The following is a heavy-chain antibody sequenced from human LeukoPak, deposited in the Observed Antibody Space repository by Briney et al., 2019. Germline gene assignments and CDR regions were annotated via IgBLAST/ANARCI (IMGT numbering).Heavy chain of an antibody. J-gene: IGHJ3*02. CDR1: GFTFTNYN. V-gene: IGHV1-46*01. Sequence: ASVKVSCKASGFTFTNYNMHWVRQAPGQGLEWMGIINPSGGSTNYAQNFQARVTMTRDTSTSTVYMELSSLRSEDTAVYYCARVREGYNDAYDIWGQGTMVTVPS. CDR2: INPSGGST. CDR3: ARVREGYNDAYDI. D-gene: IGHD5-24*01.